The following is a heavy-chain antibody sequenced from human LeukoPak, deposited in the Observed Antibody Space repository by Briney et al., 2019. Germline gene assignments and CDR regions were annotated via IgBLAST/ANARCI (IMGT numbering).Heavy chain of an antibody. CDR1: GFTFSGYA. CDR2: ISGSGGST. CDR3: FGSSGSTRPVQAFDI. Sequence: GGSLRLSCAASGFTFSGYAMSWVRQAPGKGLEWVSDISGSGGSTYYADSVKGRFTISRHNSKNTLYLQMNSLRAEDTAVYYCFGSSGSTRPVQAFDIWGQGTMVTVSS. D-gene: IGHD3-10*01. V-gene: IGHV3-23*01. J-gene: IGHJ3*02.